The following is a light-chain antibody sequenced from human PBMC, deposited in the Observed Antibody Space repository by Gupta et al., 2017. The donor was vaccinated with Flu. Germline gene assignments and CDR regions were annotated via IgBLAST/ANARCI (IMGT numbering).Light chain of an antibody. CDR3: HQSSNLPWT. V-gene: IGKV6-21*01. CDR1: QNIGTS. Sequence: PDFQSATRKRKVTITCRGSQNIGTSLNWYQQKPEQSPNLLIKDASQAFSGVPSRFSGSGSGTDFTLTINNLETEDAVTYYCHQSSNLPWTFGQGTKVEIK. CDR2: DAS. J-gene: IGKJ1*01.